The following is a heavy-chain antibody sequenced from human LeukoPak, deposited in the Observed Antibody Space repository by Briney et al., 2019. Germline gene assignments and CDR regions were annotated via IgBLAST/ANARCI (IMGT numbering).Heavy chain of an antibody. D-gene: IGHD2-2*01. V-gene: IGHV4-59*01. CDR2: IYYTGST. J-gene: IGHJ4*02. CDR1: GGSIDSYY. CDR3: ARVYQSAEYYFDY. Sequence: SETLSLTCTVSGGSIDSYYWSWIWQPPGQGLEWIGYIYYTGSTEHHPSLKSRVTISLDTSKNQFSLKLTSVTAADTAVYYCARVYQSAEYYFDYWGQGNLVSVSS.